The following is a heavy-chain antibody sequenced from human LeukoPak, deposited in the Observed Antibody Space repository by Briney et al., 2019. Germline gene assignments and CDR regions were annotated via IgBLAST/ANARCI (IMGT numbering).Heavy chain of an antibody. D-gene: IGHD6-6*01. CDR3: ARGRAARPSYYYYYMDV. J-gene: IGHJ6*03. Sequence: SETLSLTCAVYGGSFSGYYWSWIRQPPGKGLEWIGEINHSGSTNYNPSLKSRVTISVDTSKNQFSLKLSSVTAADTAVYYCARGRAARPSYYYYYMDVWGKGTTVTVS. V-gene: IGHV4-34*01. CDR2: INHSGST. CDR1: GGSFSGYY.